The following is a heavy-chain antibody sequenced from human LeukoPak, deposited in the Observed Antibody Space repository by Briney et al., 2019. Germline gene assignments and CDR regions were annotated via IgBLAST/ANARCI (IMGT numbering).Heavy chain of an antibody. Sequence: PGGSLRLSCAASGFTFSSYGMHWVRQAPGKGLEWVAVISYDGSNKYYADSVKGRFTISRDNSKNTLYLQMNSLRAEDTAVYYCAKGSGRGYSYGLEYWGQGTLVTVSS. CDR2: ISYDGSNK. J-gene: IGHJ4*02. D-gene: IGHD5-18*01. CDR1: GFTFSSYG. CDR3: AKGSGRGYSYGLEY. V-gene: IGHV3-30*18.